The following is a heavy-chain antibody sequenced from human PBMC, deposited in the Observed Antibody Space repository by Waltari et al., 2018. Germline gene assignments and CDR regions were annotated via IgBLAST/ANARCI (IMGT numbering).Heavy chain of an antibody. CDR1: GFIFSSYA. CDR3: AKRRMEVCSGGSCYSNYGMDV. D-gene: IGHD2-15*01. J-gene: IGHJ6*02. Sequence: EVQLLESGGGLVQPGGSLRLSCAASGFIFSSYAMSWVRQAPGKGLEWGSAISGSSGSTYYADSVKGRFTISRDNSKNTLYLQMNSLRAEDTAVYYCAKRRMEVCSGGSCYSNYGMDVWGQGTTVTASS. V-gene: IGHV3-23*01. CDR2: ISGSSGST.